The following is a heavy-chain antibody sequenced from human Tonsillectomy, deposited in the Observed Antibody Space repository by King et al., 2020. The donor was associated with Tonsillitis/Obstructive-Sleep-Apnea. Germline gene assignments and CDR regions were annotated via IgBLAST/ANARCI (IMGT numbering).Heavy chain of an antibody. CDR1: GGSFSGYN. CDR2: INHSGST. D-gene: IGHD6-25*01. V-gene: IGHV4-34*01. CDR3: AGGQAGAYYYYYYMDV. Sequence: VQLQQWGAGLLKPSETLSLTCAVSGGSFSGYNWSWIRQPPGKGLEWIGVINHSGSTNYNPSLKSRVTISVDTTKNHFSLKLSSVTAADTAVYYCAGGQAGAYYYYYYMDVWGKGTTVTVSS. J-gene: IGHJ6*03.